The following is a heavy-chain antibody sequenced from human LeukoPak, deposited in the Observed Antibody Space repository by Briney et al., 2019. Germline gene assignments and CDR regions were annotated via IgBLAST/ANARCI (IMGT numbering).Heavy chain of an antibody. CDR1: GFTFSDHY. CDR2: IYYSGST. J-gene: IGHJ4*02. Sequence: KPGGSLRLSCAASGFTFSDHYLDWVRQAPGKGLEWIGSIYYSGSTYYNPSLKSRVTISVDTSKNQFSLKLSSVTAADTAVYYCARFNSGSYQHYFDYWGQGTLVTVSS. D-gene: IGHD1-26*01. CDR3: ARFNSGSYQHYFDY. V-gene: IGHV4-38-2*01.